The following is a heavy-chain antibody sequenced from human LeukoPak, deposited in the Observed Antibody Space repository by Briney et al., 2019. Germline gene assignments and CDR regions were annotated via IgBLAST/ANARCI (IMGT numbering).Heavy chain of an antibody. CDR1: GFAFSRYA. D-gene: IGHD2-2*01. V-gene: IGHV3-23*01. CDR3: ATVRPSYCSSTSCPHTFDP. CDR2: ISSCGGNT. Sequence: GGSLTLSCAVSGFAFSRYAMSWVRKAPGKGLEWVSAISSCGGNTYYADSVKGRLTTSRHNSKNTLYLQMNSLRAADTAVYYCATVRPSYCSSTSCPHTFDPWGQGTLVTLSS. J-gene: IGHJ5*02.